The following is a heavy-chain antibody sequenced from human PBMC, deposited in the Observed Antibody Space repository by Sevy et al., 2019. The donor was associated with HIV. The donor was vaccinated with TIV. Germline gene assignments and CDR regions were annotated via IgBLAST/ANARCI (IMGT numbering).Heavy chain of an antibody. J-gene: IGHJ5*02. Sequence: GSLRLSCTASGFTFSSYDMNWVRQAPGKGLEWVSKISSSGSSMYYADSVKGRFTISRDNAKNSLNLQMNSLRAEDTAVYYCTRNGGAFDNGFDPWGQGTLVTVSS. CDR2: ISSSGSSM. CDR1: GFTFSSYD. V-gene: IGHV3-48*03. CDR3: TRNGGAFDNGFDP. D-gene: IGHD2-8*01.